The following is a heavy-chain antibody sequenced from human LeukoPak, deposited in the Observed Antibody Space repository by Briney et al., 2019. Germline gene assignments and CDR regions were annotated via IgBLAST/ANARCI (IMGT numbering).Heavy chain of an antibody. CDR3: ARVPDYGDYYFDY. V-gene: IGHV4-61*01. D-gene: IGHD4-17*01. Sequence: PSETLSLTCTVSGGSVSSGSYYWSWIRQPPGKGLEWIGYIYYSGSTNYNPSLKSRVTISVDTSKNQFSLKLSSVTAADTAVYYCARVPDYGDYYFDYWGQGTLVTVSS. CDR1: GGSVSSGSYY. J-gene: IGHJ4*02. CDR2: IYYSGST.